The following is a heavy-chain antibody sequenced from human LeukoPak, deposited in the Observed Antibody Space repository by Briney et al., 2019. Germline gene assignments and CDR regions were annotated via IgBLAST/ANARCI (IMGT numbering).Heavy chain of an antibody. D-gene: IGHD2-2*01. CDR1: GLTFSSYA. Sequence: GGALRVSCGASGLTFSSYAMSWGRQAPGEGLEWVSSISGSGGGTNYAGSVKGRFTISRDNSGNRLFLQMNSLRAEDTARYYCAKQSPYCMSSSCYGGVYYFDNWGQGTLDTVSS. CDR3: AKQSPYCMSSSCYGGVYYFDN. V-gene: IGHV3-23*01. J-gene: IGHJ4*02. CDR2: ISGSGGGT.